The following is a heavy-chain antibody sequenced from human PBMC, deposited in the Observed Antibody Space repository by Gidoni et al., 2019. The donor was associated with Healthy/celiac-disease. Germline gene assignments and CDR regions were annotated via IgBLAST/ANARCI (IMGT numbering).Heavy chain of an antibody. Sequence: EVQLVESGGGLVKPGGSLRLSCAASGFTLRHAWIRWVRQAPGKGLEWVGRIKSKTDGGTTDYAAPVKGRFTISRDDTKNTLYLQMNSLKTEDTAVYYCTTEKDYYDSSGYYPRFGYWGQGTLVTVSS. J-gene: IGHJ4*02. CDR2: IKSKTDGGTT. CDR1: GFTLRHAW. D-gene: IGHD3-22*01. V-gene: IGHV3-15*01. CDR3: TTEKDYYDSSGYYPRFGY.